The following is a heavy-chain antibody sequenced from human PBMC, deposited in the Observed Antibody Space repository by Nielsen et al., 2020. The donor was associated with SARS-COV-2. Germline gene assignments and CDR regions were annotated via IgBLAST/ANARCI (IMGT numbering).Heavy chain of an antibody. CDR2: IYSGGST. CDR3: ARGRGYSYGYHYMDV. V-gene: IGHV3-53*01. Sequence: GGSLRLSCAASGFTFSSYSMNWVRQAPGKGLEWVSVIYSGGSTYYADSVKGRFTISRDNSKNTLYLQMNSLRAEDTAVYYCARGRGYSYGYHYMDVWGKGTTVTVSS. D-gene: IGHD5-18*01. CDR1: GFTFSSYS. J-gene: IGHJ6*03.